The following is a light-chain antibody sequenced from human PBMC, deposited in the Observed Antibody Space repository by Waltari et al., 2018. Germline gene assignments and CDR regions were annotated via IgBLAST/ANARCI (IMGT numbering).Light chain of an antibody. CDR1: SSDVGGYNY. J-gene: IGLJ1*01. CDR2: EVS. Sequence: QSALTQPASVSGSPGQSITIPCTGTSSDVGGYNYVSWYQQHPGKAPKLMIYEVSNRPSGVSNRFSGSKSGNTASLTISGLQAEDEADYYCSSYTSSSTLAFFGTGTKVTVL. V-gene: IGLV2-14*01. CDR3: SSYTSSSTLAF.